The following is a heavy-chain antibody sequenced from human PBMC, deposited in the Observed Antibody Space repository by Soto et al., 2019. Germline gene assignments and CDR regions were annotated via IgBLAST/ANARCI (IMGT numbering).Heavy chain of an antibody. CDR1: GYTFTNYG. J-gene: IGHJ6*02. Sequence: QVQLVQSGAAVREPGASVTVSCKASGYTFTNYGISWVRQAPGQGLEWIGWISAYNGKIDYAQKVQGRVTLTTDTSTSIAFMELRRVRSDDTAVYYCARETIPQINYYGTDVWGQGTTVTVSS. CDR2: ISAYNGKI. V-gene: IGHV1-18*01. D-gene: IGHD3-3*01. CDR3: ARETIPQINYYGTDV.